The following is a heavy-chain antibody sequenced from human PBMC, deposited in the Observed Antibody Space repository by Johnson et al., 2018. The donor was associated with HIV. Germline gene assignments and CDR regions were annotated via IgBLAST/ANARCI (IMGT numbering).Heavy chain of an antibody. Sequence: VHLVEPGGGVVQPGRSLRLSCAASGFTFSNYWMSWVRQAPGKGLAWVANIQQDGSENYYVDSLKGRFNISRDNAKNSLFLQMNSLRAEDTAVYYCARPRVSSGRHGAFDIWGQGTMVTVSS. J-gene: IGHJ3*02. CDR3: ARPRVSSGRHGAFDI. V-gene: IGHV3-7*01. CDR1: GFTFSNYW. D-gene: IGHD3-22*01. CDR2: IQQDGSEN.